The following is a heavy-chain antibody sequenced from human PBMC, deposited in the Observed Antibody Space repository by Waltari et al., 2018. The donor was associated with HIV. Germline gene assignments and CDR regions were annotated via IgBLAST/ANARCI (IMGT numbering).Heavy chain of an antibody. CDR3: ANTRVGDFDY. D-gene: IGHD1-26*01. CDR1: GYPFTSYY. J-gene: IGHJ4*02. V-gene: IGHV1-46*03. Sequence: QVLLVQSGAEVKRPGASVMISCEASGYPFTSYYMNWVRQVPGLGLEWIGVINPNSGTSTYAQKFRGRVTMTRDLSTRTYYLELSNLKSDDTAVYFCANTRVGDFDYWGQGTQVTVS. CDR2: INPNSGTS.